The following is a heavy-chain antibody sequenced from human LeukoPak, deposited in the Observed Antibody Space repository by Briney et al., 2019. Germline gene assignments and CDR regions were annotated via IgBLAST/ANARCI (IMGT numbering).Heavy chain of an antibody. CDR2: IYYSGCT. CDR1: GGSISSGGYY. CDR3: ARAPEYYYDSSGYYPGWVDY. J-gene: IGHJ4*02. Sequence: SETLSLTCTVSGGSISSGGYYWSWIRQHPGKGLEWIGYIYYSGCTYYNPSLKSRVTISVDTSKNQFSLKLSSVTAADTAVYYCARAPEYYYDSSGYYPGWVDYWGQGTLVTVSS. D-gene: IGHD3-22*01. V-gene: IGHV4-31*03.